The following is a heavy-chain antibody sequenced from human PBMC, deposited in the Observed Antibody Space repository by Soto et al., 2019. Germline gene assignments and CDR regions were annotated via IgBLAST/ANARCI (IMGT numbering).Heavy chain of an antibody. J-gene: IGHJ6*02. V-gene: IGHV4-61*01. CDR2: AYYSGST. CDR3: ARYVPLGTHGTQCVDV. D-gene: IGHD3-10*01. CDR1: GGSIRGGNYY. Sequence: SETLSLTWAFCGGSIRGGNYYWSWIRQPPGKRLEWIGNAYYSGSTKYNPSLESRVTMSVDTSKNQFALSLSSVTAADTAVYYCARYVPLGTHGTQCVDVWGQGTTVTVFS.